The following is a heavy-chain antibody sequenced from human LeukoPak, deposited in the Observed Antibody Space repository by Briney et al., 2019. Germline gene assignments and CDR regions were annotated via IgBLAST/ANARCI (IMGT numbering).Heavy chain of an antibody. Sequence: PGGSLRLSCAASAISFRSYEVNWVRQAPGEGLECVSFITPSGSDVYYAESVRGRFATSRDNAKDSVFLHMNSLRVEDTAVYYCVTGNYRSFYYYYMDVWGKGTTVTVS. D-gene: IGHD1-7*01. J-gene: IGHJ6*03. CDR1: AISFRSYE. V-gene: IGHV3-48*03. CDR2: ITPSGSDV. CDR3: VTGNYRSFYYYYMDV.